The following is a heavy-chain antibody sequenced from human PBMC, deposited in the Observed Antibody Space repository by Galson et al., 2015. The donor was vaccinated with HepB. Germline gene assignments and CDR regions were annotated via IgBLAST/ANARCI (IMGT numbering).Heavy chain of an antibody. CDR3: AKDGAYNWNLPLGSPDYGMDV. D-gene: IGHD1-20*01. CDR2: ISYDGSNK. J-gene: IGHJ6*02. V-gene: IGHV3-30*18. CDR1: GFTFSSYG. Sequence: SLRLSCAASGFTFSSYGMHWVRQAPGKGLEWVAVISYDGSNKYYADSVKGRFTISRDNSKNTLYLQMNSLRAEDTAVYYCAKDGAYNWNLPLGSPDYGMDVWGQGTTVTVSS.